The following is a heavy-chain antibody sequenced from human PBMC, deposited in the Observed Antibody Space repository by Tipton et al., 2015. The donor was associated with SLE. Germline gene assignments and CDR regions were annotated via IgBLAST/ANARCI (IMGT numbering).Heavy chain of an antibody. Sequence: TLSLTCTVSGGSISSSYWSWVRQPPGKGLEWIGFIYYTGFTSHNPSLKSRVTISVDTSNNQFSLKLTSVTAADTAMYYCGKYDYDSTGIQAIHYWGQGTLVTVSS. CDR3: GKYDYDSTGIQAIHY. D-gene: IGHD3-22*01. CDR2: IYYTGFT. CDR1: GGSISSSY. J-gene: IGHJ4*02. V-gene: IGHV4-59*01.